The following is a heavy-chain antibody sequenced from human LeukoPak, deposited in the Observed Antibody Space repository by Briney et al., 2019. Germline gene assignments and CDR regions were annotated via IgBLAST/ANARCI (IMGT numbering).Heavy chain of an antibody. Sequence: ASVKVSCKASGYTFTSYAMNWVRQAPGQGLEWMGWINTNTGNPTYAQGFTGRFVFSLDTSVSTAYLQISSLKAKDTAVYYCARDRREWGWQLVLEYNWFDPWGQGTLVTVSS. CDR3: ARDRREWGWQLVLEYNWFDP. D-gene: IGHD6-6*01. J-gene: IGHJ5*02. CDR2: INTNTGNP. V-gene: IGHV7-4-1*02. CDR1: GYTFTSYA.